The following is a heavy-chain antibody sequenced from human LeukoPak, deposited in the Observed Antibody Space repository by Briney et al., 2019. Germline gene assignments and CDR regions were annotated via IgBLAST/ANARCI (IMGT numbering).Heavy chain of an antibody. CDR3: ARDTLLWWQNWFDP. CDR2: ISAYNGNT. D-gene: IGHD2-21*01. V-gene: IGHV1-18*01. J-gene: IGHJ5*02. CDR1: GYTFTSYG. Sequence: ASVKVSCKASGYTFTSYGISWVRQAPGQGLEWMGWISAYNGNTNYAQKLQGRVTMTTDTSTSTAYMELRSLRSDDTAVYYCARDTLLWWQNWFDPWGQGTLVTVSS.